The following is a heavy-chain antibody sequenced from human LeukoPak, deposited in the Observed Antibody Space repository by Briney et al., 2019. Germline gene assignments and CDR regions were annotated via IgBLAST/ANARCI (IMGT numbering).Heavy chain of an antibody. CDR1: GYTFTGYH. Sequence: ASVRVSCKASGYTFTGYHVHWVRQAPGQGLEWMGWINPNSGGTNYAQKFQGRVTMTRDTSISTAYMELSRLRSDDTAVYYCARVGYSSSWHDTYYFDYWGQGTLVTVSS. J-gene: IGHJ4*02. CDR2: INPNSGGT. D-gene: IGHD6-13*01. CDR3: ARVGYSSSWHDTYYFDY. V-gene: IGHV1-2*02.